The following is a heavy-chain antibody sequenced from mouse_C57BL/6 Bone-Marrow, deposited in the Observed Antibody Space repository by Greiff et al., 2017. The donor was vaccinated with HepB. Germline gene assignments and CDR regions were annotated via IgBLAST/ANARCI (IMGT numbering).Heavy chain of an antibody. CDR1: GFTFSSYA. CDR2: ISSGGDYI. Sequence: EVNLVESGEGLVKPGGSLKLSCAASGFTFSSYAMSWVRQTPEKRLEWVAYISSGGDYIYYADTVKGRFTISRDNARNTLYLQMSSLKSEDTAMYYCTRDGYYYGSSPAWFAYWGQGTLVTVSA. CDR3: TRDGYYYGSSPAWFAY. V-gene: IGHV5-9-1*02. J-gene: IGHJ3*01. D-gene: IGHD1-1*01.